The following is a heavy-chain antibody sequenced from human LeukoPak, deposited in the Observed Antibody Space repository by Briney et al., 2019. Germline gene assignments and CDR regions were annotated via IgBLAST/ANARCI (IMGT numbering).Heavy chain of an antibody. J-gene: IGHJ5*02. CDR2: INHSGST. D-gene: IGHD3-10*01. CDR1: GGSLSGYY. CDR3: ARGPLGGYYGSGSYYNDYNWFDP. V-gene: IGHV4-34*01. Sequence: SETLSLTCAVYGGSLSGYYWSWIRQPPGKGLEWIGEINHSGSTNYNPSLKSRVTISVDTSKNQFSLKLSSVTAADTAVYYCARGPLGGYYGSGSYYNDYNWFDPWGQGTLVTVSS.